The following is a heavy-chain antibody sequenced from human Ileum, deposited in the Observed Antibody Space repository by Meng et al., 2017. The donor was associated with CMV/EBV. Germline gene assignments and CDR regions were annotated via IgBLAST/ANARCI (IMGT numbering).Heavy chain of an antibody. Sequence: SGGTVSSYTISWVRQATGQGLEWMGRIIPIIGIANYAQKFQGRVTITADKYTSTAYMELTSLRSEDTAVYYCARVQRGPTSAGRFDPWGQGTLVTVSS. J-gene: IGHJ5*02. CDR3: ARVQRGPTSAGRFDP. CDR2: IIPIIGIA. D-gene: IGHD1-1*01. V-gene: IGHV1-69*02. CDR1: GGTVSSYT.